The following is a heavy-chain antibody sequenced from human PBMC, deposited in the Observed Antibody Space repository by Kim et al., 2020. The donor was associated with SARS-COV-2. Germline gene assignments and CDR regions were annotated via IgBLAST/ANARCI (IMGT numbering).Heavy chain of an antibody. D-gene: IGHD3-22*01. Sequence: GGSLRLSCAASGFTFSSYAMYWVRQAPGKGLEWVAGISFDGSQQYYADSVKGRFTISRDRSKNTVNVQMDSLRAEDTAVYYCARRHYYDGRTYYPFDFWGQGTLGTVSS. J-gene: IGHJ4*02. CDR2: ISFDGSQQ. CDR1: GFTFSSYA. CDR3: ARRHYYDGRTYYPFDF. V-gene: IGHV3-30*04.